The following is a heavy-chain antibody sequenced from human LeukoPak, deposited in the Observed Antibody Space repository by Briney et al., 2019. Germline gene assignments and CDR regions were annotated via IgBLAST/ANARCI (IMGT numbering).Heavy chain of an antibody. CDR1: GFSFSDAW. CDR3: TTYGSGRKFDY. CDR2: IESKTDGGTT. J-gene: IGHJ4*02. V-gene: IGHV3-15*04. Sequence: GGSLRLACAASGFSFSDAWLSWVRQIPGKGLEWVGRIESKTDGGTTDYAAPVKGRFTISRDDSTNTLYLQMNSLKSEDTAVYYCTTYGSGRKFDYWGQGILVTVSS. D-gene: IGHD3-10*01.